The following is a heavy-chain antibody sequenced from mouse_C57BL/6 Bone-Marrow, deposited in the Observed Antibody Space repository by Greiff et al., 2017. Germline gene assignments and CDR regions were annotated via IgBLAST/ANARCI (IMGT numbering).Heavy chain of an antibody. CDR3: ASSTEVAFYDVDY. J-gene: IGHJ2*01. Sequence: VQLQQPGAELVKPGASVKLSCKASGYTFTSYWMHWVKQRPGRGLEWIGRIYPNSGGTKYNEKFKSKATLTVDKPSSTAYMQLSSRTSEDYAVYYCASSTEVAFYDVDYWGQGTTVTVSS. CDR1: GYTFTSYW. D-gene: IGHD1-1*01. CDR2: IYPNSGGT. V-gene: IGHV1-72*01.